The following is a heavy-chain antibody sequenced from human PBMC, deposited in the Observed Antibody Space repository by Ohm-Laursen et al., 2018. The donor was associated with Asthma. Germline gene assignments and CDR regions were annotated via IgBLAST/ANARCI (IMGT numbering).Heavy chain of an antibody. CDR1: GIALSNAW. J-gene: IGHJ4*02. CDR3: TILIVGADY. Sequence: SLRLSCAASGIALSNAWMSWVRQAPGKGLEWVGRIKSKTDGGTTDYAAPVKGRFTISRDDSKNTLYLQMNSLKTEDTAVYYCTILIVGADYWGQGTLVTVSS. V-gene: IGHV3-15*01. CDR2: IKSKTDGGTT. D-gene: IGHD1-26*01.